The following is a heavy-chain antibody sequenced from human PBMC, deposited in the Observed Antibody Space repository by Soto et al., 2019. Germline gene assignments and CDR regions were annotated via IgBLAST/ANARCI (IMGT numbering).Heavy chain of an antibody. CDR3: ASSSSWYIYVY. D-gene: IGHD6-13*01. CDR2: INHSGST. J-gene: IGHJ4*02. Sequence: SETLSLTCAVYGGSFSGYYWSWIRQPPGKWLEWIGEINHSGSTNYNPSLKSRVTISVDTSKNQFSLKLSSETAADTAVYYCASSSSWYIYVYWGQGTLVTVSS. CDR1: GGSFSGYY. V-gene: IGHV4-34*01.